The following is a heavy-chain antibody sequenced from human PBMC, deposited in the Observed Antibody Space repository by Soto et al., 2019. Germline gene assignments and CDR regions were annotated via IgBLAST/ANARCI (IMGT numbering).Heavy chain of an antibody. CDR1: GGILSAYS. J-gene: IGHJ6*02. CDR2: INHSGST. CDR3: ARGSLSMVRGLLSNYYYYYGMDV. Sequence: SETLSITCAVYGGILSAYSCPWIRQTPGTGLEWIGEINHSGSTNYNPSLKSRVTISVDTSKNQFSLKLSSVTAADTAVYYCARGSLSMVRGLLSNYYYYYGMDVWGQGTTVT. V-gene: IGHV4-34*01. D-gene: IGHD3-10*01.